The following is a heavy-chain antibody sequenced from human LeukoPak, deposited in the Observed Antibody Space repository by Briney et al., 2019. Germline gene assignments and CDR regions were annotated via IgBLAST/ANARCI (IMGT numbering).Heavy chain of an antibody. CDR1: GGSISSYY. J-gene: IGHJ4*02. D-gene: IGHD5-24*01. CDR2: IYYSGST. Sequence: PSETLSLTCTVSGGSISSYYWSWIRQPPGKGLEWIEYIYYSGSTNYNPSLKSRVTISVDTSKNQFSLKLSSVTAADTAVYYCARVDRELSIDYWGQGTLVTVSS. CDR3: ARVDRELSIDY. V-gene: IGHV4-59*01.